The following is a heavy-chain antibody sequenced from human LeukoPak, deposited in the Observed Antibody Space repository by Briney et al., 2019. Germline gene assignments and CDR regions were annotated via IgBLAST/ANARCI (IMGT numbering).Heavy chain of an antibody. CDR1: GFTFSSYA. D-gene: IGHD6-13*01. J-gene: IGHJ4*02. CDR2: ISGGGGST. Sequence: VGSLRLSCAASGFTFSSYAMSWVRQAPGKGLGWVSAISGGGGSTYYADSVKGRFTISRDNSKNTLNLQMNSLRAEDTAVYYCAKDRAGYSSSWYEDYWGQGTLVTVSS. V-gene: IGHV3-23*01. CDR3: AKDRAGYSSSWYEDY.